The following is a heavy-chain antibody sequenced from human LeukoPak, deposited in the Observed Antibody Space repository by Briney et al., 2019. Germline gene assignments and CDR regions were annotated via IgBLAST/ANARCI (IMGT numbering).Heavy chain of an antibody. Sequence: GASVKVSCKVSAYTLTQLSVHWVRQAPGKGLEWMGGFDVEDGEIIYAQKFQGRVTMTEDTSTDTAYMELRSLRSDDTAVYYCAREGGYCSSTSCYGHYFDYWGQGTLVTVSS. V-gene: IGHV1-24*01. CDR2: FDVEDGEI. D-gene: IGHD2-2*01. J-gene: IGHJ4*02. CDR3: AREGGYCSSTSCYGHYFDY. CDR1: AYTLTQLS.